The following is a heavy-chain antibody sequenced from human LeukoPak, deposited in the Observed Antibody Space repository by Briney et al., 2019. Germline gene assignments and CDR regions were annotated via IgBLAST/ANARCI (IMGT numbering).Heavy chain of an antibody. CDR1: GGTFSSYA. V-gene: IGHV1-69*05. CDR2: IIPIFGTA. CDR3: ARGGIFGVGPYYYYYYMDV. Sequence: SVKVSCKASGGTFSSYAISWVRQAPGQGLEWMGGIIPIFGTANYAQKFQGRVTITTDESTSTAYMELSSLRSEDTAVYYCARGGIFGVGPYYYYYYMDVWGKGTTVTVSS. D-gene: IGHD3-3*01. J-gene: IGHJ6*03.